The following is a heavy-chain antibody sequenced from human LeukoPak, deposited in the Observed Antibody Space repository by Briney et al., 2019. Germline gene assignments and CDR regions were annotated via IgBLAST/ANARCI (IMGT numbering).Heavy chain of an antibody. V-gene: IGHV3-7*01. CDR3: ASSHDSSGND. CDR1: GFSFSSYW. D-gene: IGHD3-22*01. J-gene: IGHJ4*02. CDR2: IKYDGSLK. Sequence: GGSLRLSCVASGFSFSSYWMAWVRQAPGKGLEWVAKIKYDGSLKFYVDSVKGRFTISRDKAKNSLYLEMNSLRADDTAVYFCASSHDSSGNDWGQGTMVTVSS.